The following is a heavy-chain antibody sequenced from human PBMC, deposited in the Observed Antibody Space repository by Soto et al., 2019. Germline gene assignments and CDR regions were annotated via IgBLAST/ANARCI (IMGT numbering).Heavy chain of an antibody. CDR3: ERHRGTDGAFYFGMDV. Sequence: PGESLKISCKGSGYIFTNYWIAWVRQMPGKGLEWMGIIYPADSDTKYSPSFQGQVTISADTSMSTAFLQWSGLKASDAAMYYCERHRGTDGAFYFGMDVWGQGTTVTVSS. D-gene: IGHD3-16*01. CDR2: IYPADSDT. J-gene: IGHJ6*02. CDR1: GYIFTNYW. V-gene: IGHV5-51*01.